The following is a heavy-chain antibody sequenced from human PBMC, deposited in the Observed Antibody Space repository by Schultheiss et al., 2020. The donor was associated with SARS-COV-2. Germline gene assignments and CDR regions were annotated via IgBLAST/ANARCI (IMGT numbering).Heavy chain of an antibody. D-gene: IGHD2/OR15-2a*01. J-gene: IGHJ4*02. CDR3: AREIASFDY. V-gene: IGHV3-48*01. Sequence: GGSLRLSCAASGFTFSSYSMNWVRQAPGKGLEWVSYISSSGSSVYYADSVKGRFTISRDNSKNTLYLQMNSLRAEDTAVYYCAREIASFDYWGQGTLVTVSS. CDR1: GFTFSSYS. CDR2: ISSSGSSV.